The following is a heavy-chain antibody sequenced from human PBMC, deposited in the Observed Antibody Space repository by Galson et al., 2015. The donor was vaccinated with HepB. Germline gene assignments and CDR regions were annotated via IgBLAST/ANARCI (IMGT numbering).Heavy chain of an antibody. J-gene: IGHJ6*02. V-gene: IGHV3-23*01. Sequence: SLRLSCAASGFTFSSYAMSWVRQAPGKGLEWVSAISGSGGSTYYADSVKGRFTISRDNSKNTLYLQMNSLRAEDTAVYYCVVTAAIPWGGYYYYGMDVWGQGTTVTVSS. D-gene: IGHD2-2*02. CDR1: GFTFSSYA. CDR3: VVTAAIPWGGYYYYGMDV. CDR2: ISGSGGST.